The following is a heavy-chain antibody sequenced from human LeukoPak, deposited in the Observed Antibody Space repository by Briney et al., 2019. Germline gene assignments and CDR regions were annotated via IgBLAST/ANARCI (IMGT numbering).Heavy chain of an antibody. J-gene: IGHJ5*02. CDR3: ARHGLRFLEWLFFDP. V-gene: IGHV5-51*01. CDR2: IYPGDSDT. D-gene: IGHD3-3*01. CDR1: GYSFTSYW. Sequence: PGESPKISCKGSGYSFTSYWIGWVRQMPGKGLEWMGIIYPGDSDTRYSPSFQGQVTISADKSISTAYLQWSSLKASDTAMYYCARHGLRFLEWLFFDPWGQGTLVTVSS.